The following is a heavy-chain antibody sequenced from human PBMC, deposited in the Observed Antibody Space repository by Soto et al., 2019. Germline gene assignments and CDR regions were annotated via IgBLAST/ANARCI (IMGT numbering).Heavy chain of an antibody. D-gene: IGHD6-13*01. V-gene: IGHV3-30-3*01. CDR3: AREMAAPSGYYYGFDV. Sequence: QVQLVESGGGVVQPGRSLRLSCAASGFTFRSYAMHWVRQAPGKGLEWVAIMSYDGSNKYYADSVKGRFTISRDNSENTLYLKMNTLRTEDTAVYYCAREMAAPSGYYYGFDVWGQGTTVTVSS. J-gene: IGHJ6*02. CDR1: GFTFRSYA. CDR2: MSYDGSNK.